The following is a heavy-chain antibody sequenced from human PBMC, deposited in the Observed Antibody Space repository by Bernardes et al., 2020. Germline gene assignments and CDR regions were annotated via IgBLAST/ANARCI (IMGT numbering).Heavy chain of an antibody. V-gene: IGHV4-34*01. CDR3: ARDMRFREVNYYYYYGMDV. CDR2: INHSGST. Sequence: SETLSLTCAVYGGSFSGYYWSWIRQPPGKGLEWIGEINHSGSTNYNPSLKSRVTISVDTSKNQFSLKLSSVTAADTAVYYCARDMRFREVNYYYYYGMDVWGKGTTVTVSS. J-gene: IGHJ6*04. CDR1: GGSFSGYY. D-gene: IGHD3-16*01.